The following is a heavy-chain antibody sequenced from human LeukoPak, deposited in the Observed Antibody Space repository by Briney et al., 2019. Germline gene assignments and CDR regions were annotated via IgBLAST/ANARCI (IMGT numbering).Heavy chain of an antibody. Sequence: PGGSLRLSCAASGFTFSIYWMHWVRQAPGKGLEWVSSISSSSSYIYYADSVKGRFTISRDNAKNSLYLQMNSLRAEDTAVYYCARGFVDGYNFDYWGQGTLVTVSS. J-gene: IGHJ4*02. V-gene: IGHV3-21*01. CDR3: ARGFVDGYNFDY. D-gene: IGHD5-24*01. CDR2: ISSSSSYI. CDR1: GFTFSIYW.